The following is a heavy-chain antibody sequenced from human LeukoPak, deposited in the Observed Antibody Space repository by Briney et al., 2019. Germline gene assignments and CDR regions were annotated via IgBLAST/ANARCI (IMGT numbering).Heavy chain of an antibody. J-gene: IGHJ4*02. CDR2: IKQDGSEK. CDR1: GFTFSSYW. D-gene: IGHD3-22*01. Sequence: GGSLRLSCAASGFTFSSYWMSWVRQAPGKGLEWVANIKQDGSEKYYVDSVKGRFTISRDNAKNSLYLQMNSLRAEDTAVYYCARGDRDYYDSSGYYTPNDYWGRGTLVTVSS. CDR3: ARGDRDYYDSSGYYTPNDY. V-gene: IGHV3-7*01.